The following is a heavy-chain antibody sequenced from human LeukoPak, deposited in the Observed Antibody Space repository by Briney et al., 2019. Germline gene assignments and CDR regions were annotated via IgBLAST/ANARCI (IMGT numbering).Heavy chain of an antibody. Sequence: SETLSLTCTVSGGSISSYYWSWIRQPAGKGLEWIGRIYTSGSTNYNPSLKSRVTMSVDTSKNQFSLKLSSVTAADTAVYYCARDQYYDFWSGYSDYYYYYMDVWGKGTTVTVSS. D-gene: IGHD3-3*01. V-gene: IGHV4-4*07. CDR3: ARDQYYDFWSGYSDYYYYYMDV. J-gene: IGHJ6*03. CDR1: GGSISSYY. CDR2: IYTSGST.